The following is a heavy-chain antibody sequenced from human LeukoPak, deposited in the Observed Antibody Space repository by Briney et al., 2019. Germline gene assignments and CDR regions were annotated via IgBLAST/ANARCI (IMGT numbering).Heavy chain of an antibody. V-gene: IGHV1-2*02. D-gene: IGHD5-12*01. CDR3: ARESIVATDRVFDY. CDR2: INPNSGGT. J-gene: IGHJ4*02. CDR1: GYTFTGYY. Sequence: ASVKVSCKASGYTFTGYYMHWVRQAPGQGLEWMGWINPNSGGTNYAQKFQGRVTMTRDTSISTACMELSRLRSDDTAVYYCARESIVATDRVFDYWGQGTLVTVSS.